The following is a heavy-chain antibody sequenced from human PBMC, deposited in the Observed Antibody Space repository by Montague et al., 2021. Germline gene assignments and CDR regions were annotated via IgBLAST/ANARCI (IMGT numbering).Heavy chain of an antibody. CDR1: GFTFSNFR. CDR2: IVGDGHYK. D-gene: IGHD5-24*01. CDR3: VRDGDGFNFDY. J-gene: IGHJ4*01. Sequence: SLRLSCAAFGFTFSNFRMHWVRQAPGKGLVWVSRIVGDGHYKNYADSVQGRFTTSRDNAENTLYLQMDGLRVGDTAVYYCVRDGDGFNFDYWGHGTLVTVSS. V-gene: IGHV3-74*01.